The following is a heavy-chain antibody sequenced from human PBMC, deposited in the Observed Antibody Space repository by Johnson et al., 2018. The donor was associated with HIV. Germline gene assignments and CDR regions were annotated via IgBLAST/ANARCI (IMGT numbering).Heavy chain of an antibody. J-gene: IGHJ3*02. V-gene: IGHV3-30*02. CDR3: ARDRGAARDAFDI. D-gene: IGHD6-6*01. CDR1: GFTFSSYG. CDR2: IRYDGSEK. Sequence: HVQLVESGGGLIQPGGSLRLSCAASGFTFSSYGMHWVRQAPGKGLEWVAFIRYDGSEKYYVDSVKGRFTISRDNAKNSLYLQMNSLRAEDTAVYYCARDRGAARDAFDIWGQGTMVTVSS.